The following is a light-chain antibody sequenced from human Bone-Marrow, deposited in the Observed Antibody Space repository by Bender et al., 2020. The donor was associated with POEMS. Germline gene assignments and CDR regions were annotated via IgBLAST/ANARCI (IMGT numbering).Light chain of an antibody. CDR1: SGHSRDN. J-gene: IGLJ3*02. Sequence: QAVLTQSSSASASLGSSVKLTCTLSSGHSRDNIAGHQQQPGKAPRYLMKVEAIGSSTKGSGVPDRLSGSRSGADRYLTIPNLQSEGEADYYCETWDSNIRVFGGGTNLTVL. CDR3: ETWDSNIRV. CDR2: VEAIGSS. V-gene: IGLV4-60*03.